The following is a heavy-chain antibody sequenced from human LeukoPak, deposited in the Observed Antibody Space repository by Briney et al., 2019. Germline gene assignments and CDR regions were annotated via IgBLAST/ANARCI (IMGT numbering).Heavy chain of an antibody. V-gene: IGHV3-7*03. CDR1: GFTFSSYW. D-gene: IGHD3-10*01. CDR2: XXQDGSEK. Sequence: PGGSLRLSCAASGFTFSSYWMSWVRQAPGKGLXXXXXXXQDGSEKYYVDSVKGRFTISRDNAKNSLYLQMNSLRAEDTAVYYCARFYGSGSYDPPDYFDYWGQGTLVTVSS. J-gene: IGHJ4*02. CDR3: ARFYGSGSYDPPDYFDY.